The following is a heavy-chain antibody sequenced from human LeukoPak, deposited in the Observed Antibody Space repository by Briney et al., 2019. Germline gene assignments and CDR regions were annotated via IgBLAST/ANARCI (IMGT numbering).Heavy chain of an antibody. D-gene: IGHD6-13*01. Sequence: PGGSLRLSCAPSGFTFSNHGMHWVRQAPGKGLEWVALISYDGSNKYYADSVKGRFTISRDNSKNTLYLQMNSLRAEDTAVYYXXKSGTRSSWSPRVKTYFDYWGQGTLVTVSS. J-gene: IGHJ4*02. V-gene: IGHV3-30*03. CDR3: XKSGTRSSWSPRVKTYFDY. CDR1: GFTFSNHG. CDR2: ISYDGSNK.